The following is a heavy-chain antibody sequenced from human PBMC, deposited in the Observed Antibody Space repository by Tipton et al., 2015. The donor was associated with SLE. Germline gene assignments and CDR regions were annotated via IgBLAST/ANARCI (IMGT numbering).Heavy chain of an antibody. D-gene: IGHD2-2*01. Sequence: TLSLTCAVSGGSISSGGYSWSWIRQPPGKGLEWIGYIYHSGSTYYNPSLKSRVTISVDRSKNQFSLKLSSVTAADTAVYYCARDPSWGLDYWGQGTLVTVSS. V-gene: IGHV4-30-2*01. J-gene: IGHJ4*02. CDR3: ARDPSWGLDY. CDR1: GGSISSGGYS. CDR2: IYHSGST.